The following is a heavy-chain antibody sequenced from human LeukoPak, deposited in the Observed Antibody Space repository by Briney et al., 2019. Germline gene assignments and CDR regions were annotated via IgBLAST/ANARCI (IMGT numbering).Heavy chain of an antibody. V-gene: IGHV1-18*01. CDR3: AKHGPRSYYDILTGYSSLP. J-gene: IGHJ5*02. Sequence: ASVKVSCKASGYTFTSFGISWVRQAPGQGLEWMGWISAYNGNTNYAQKLQGRVTMTTDTSTSTAYMELRSLRSDDTAVYYCAKHGPRSYYDILTGYSSLPWGQGTLVTVSS. CDR1: GYTFTSFG. D-gene: IGHD3-9*01. CDR2: ISAYNGNT.